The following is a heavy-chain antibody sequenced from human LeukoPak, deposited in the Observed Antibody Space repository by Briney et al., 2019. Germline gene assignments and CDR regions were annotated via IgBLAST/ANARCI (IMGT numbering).Heavy chain of an antibody. CDR3: AALRRFDF. J-gene: IGHJ4*02. CDR1: GVTFSNYS. Sequence: GGSLRLSCAASGVTFSNYSMNWVRQAPGKGLEWVGRIKSNTDGGTTDYAAPVKGRFTISRDDSKNMLYLQMNSLKIDDTAVYYCAALRRFDFWGQGTLVTVSS. V-gene: IGHV3-15*01. CDR2: IKSNTDGGTT. D-gene: IGHD3-16*01.